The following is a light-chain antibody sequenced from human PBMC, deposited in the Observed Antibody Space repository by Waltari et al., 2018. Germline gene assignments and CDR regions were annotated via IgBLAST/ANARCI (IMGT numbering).Light chain of an antibody. J-gene: IGLJ3*02. V-gene: IGLV1-40*01. CDR2: ANE. Sequence: HSGLTRPPSLAGAAGQRVIISSTGTVSNPGSHNHVPWYQQFPGTAPKVLIYANENRPSGIPDRFSASKSGTSASLTITGLQTEDEADYYCQSYDNNLRAWVFGGGTKVTVL. CDR3: QSYDNNLRAWV. CDR1: VSNPGSHNH.